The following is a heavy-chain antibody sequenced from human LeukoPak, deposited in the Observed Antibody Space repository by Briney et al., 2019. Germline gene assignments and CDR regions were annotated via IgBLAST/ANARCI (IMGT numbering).Heavy chain of an antibody. Sequence: ASVEVSFKASGYTLTNYYMHWVRQAPGQGLEGMGIIRHSGGTIYAQKFQGRVAMTGDTSTSTVYMELSSLRSEDTALYYCAREEEGGTFDYWGQGTLVTVSS. CDR2: IRHSGGT. V-gene: IGHV1-46*01. CDR3: AREEEGGTFDY. D-gene: IGHD3-16*01. CDR1: GYTLTNYY. J-gene: IGHJ4*01.